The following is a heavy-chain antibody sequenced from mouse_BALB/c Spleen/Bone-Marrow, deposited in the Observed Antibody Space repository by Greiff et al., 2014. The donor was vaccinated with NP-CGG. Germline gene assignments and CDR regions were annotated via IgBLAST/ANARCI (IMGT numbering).Heavy chain of an antibody. CDR1: GFTFSNYW. Sequence: EVQLQESGGGLVQPGGSMKLSCVASGFTFSNYWMNWVRQSPEKGLEWVAEIRLKSNNYATHYAESVKVRFTISRDDSKSSVYLQMNNLRAEDTGNYYCTRRGRGYAMDYWGQGTSVTVSS. V-gene: IGHV6-6*02. J-gene: IGHJ4*01. CDR2: IRLKSNNYAT. CDR3: TRRGRGYAMDY.